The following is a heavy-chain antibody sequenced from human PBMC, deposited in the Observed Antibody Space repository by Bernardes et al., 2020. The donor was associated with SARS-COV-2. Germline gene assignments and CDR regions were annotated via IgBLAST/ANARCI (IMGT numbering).Heavy chain of an antibody. V-gene: IGHV1-18*01. CDR3: AGGPGYSSSWYHYYGMDV. CDR1: GYTLTSYG. Sequence: ASVKVSCKASGYTLTSYGISWVRQAPGQGLEWMGWISAYNGNTNYAQKLQGRVTMTTDTSTSTAYMELRSLRSDDTAVYYCAGGPGYSSSWYHYYGMDVWGQGTTVTVSS. J-gene: IGHJ6*02. D-gene: IGHD6-13*01. CDR2: ISAYNGNT.